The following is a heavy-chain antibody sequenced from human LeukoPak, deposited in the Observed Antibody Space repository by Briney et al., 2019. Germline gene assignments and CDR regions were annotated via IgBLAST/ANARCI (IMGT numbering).Heavy chain of an antibody. D-gene: IGHD2-2*01. V-gene: IGHV3-23*01. Sequence: PGASLRLSCAASGFTFSSYAMSWVRQAPGKGLEWVSAISGSGGSTYYADSVKGRFTISRDNSKNTLYLQMNSLRAEDTAVYYCAKDLGLGYCSSTSCPNWFDPWDQGTLVTVSS. CDR1: GFTFSSYA. J-gene: IGHJ5*02. CDR2: ISGSGGST. CDR3: AKDLGLGYCSSTSCPNWFDP.